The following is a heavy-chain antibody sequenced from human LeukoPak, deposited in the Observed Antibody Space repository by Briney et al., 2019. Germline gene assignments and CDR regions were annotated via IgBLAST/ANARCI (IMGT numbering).Heavy chain of an antibody. CDR3: ARHVWLQPFDY. V-gene: IGHV4-59*08. J-gene: IGHJ4*02. Sequence: SETPSLTCSVSGGSMNSYYWSWIRQSPGKGLEWIGYIYYGGSTNYNPSLKSRVTISVDTSKNQFSLKLSSVTAADTAVYYCARHVWLQPFDYWGQGTLVTVSS. CDR2: IYYGGST. CDR1: GGSMNSYY. D-gene: IGHD3-9*01.